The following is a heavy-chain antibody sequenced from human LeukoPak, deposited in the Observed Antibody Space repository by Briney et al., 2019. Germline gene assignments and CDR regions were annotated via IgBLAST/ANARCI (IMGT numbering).Heavy chain of an antibody. D-gene: IGHD6-13*01. CDR2: INHSGST. J-gene: IGHJ4*02. Sequence: SETLSLTCAVYGGSFSGYYWSWIRQPPGKGLEWIGEINHSGSTNYNPSLKSRVTISVDTSKNQFSLKLSSVTAADTAVYYCARHIPTGRYSSSWYVDYWGQGTLVTVSS. CDR1: GGSFSGYY. V-gene: IGHV4-34*01. CDR3: ARHIPTGRYSSSWYVDY.